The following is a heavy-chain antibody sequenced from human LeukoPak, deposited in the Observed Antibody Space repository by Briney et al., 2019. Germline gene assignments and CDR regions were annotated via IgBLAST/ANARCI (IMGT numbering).Heavy chain of an antibody. CDR2: INHSGST. V-gene: IGHV4-34*01. J-gene: IGHJ4*02. CDR1: GFTFTSYG. CDR3: ARGPINYFDY. Sequence: GTLRLSCAASGFTFTSYGMSWVRQAPGKGLEWIGEINHSGSTNYNPSLKSRVTISVDTSKNQFSLKLSSVTAADTAVYYCARGPINYFDYWGQGTLVTVSS.